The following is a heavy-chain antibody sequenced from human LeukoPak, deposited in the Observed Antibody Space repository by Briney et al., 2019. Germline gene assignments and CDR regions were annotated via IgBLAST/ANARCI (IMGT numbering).Heavy chain of an antibody. CDR1: GFTFSSYA. CDR2: ISGSGGST. V-gene: IGHV3-23*01. J-gene: IGHJ4*02. Sequence: PGGSLRLSCAASGFTFSSYAMSWVRQAPGKGLEWVSAISGSGGSTYYADSVKGRFTISRDNSKNTLYLQMNSLRAVDTAVYYCAKDLRITMVRGGSFDYWGQGTLVTVSS. CDR3: AKDLRITMVRGGSFDY. D-gene: IGHD3-10*01.